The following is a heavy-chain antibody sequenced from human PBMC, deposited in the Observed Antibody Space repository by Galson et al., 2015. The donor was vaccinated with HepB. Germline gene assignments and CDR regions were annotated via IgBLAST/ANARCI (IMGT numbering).Heavy chain of an antibody. CDR3: AREVGGGSYYFDY. J-gene: IGHJ4*02. CDR1: GYYTFTNYF. CDR2: INPSGTA. Sequence: SVKVSCKASGYYTFTNYFMHWVRQAPGQGLEWMGSINPSGTANYAQAFRGRVTMTRDTSTSSVYMDLSSLRSDDTAVYYCAREVGGGSYYFDYWGQGTLVTVSS. V-gene: IGHV1-46*01. D-gene: IGHD1-26*01.